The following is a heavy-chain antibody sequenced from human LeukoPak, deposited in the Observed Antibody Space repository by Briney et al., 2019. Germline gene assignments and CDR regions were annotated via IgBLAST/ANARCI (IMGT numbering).Heavy chain of an antibody. CDR1: GASLSNTDFY. CDR2: IYYSGGT. V-gene: IGHV4-39*01. CDR3: ARLTKGRYFDYIFDY. J-gene: IGHJ4*02. Sequence: SETLSLTCTVSGASLSNTDFYWGWIRQPPGKGLQWIGNIYYSGGTYYNPSLSSRVTMSVDTSKNQFSLKMTSVTAADTAVYYCARLTKGRYFDYIFDYWGQGTLFTVST. D-gene: IGHD3-9*01.